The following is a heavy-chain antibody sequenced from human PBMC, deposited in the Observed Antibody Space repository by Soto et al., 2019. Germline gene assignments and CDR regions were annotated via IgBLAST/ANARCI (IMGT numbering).Heavy chain of an antibody. CDR1: GFTFSSYA. CDR3: ATSRPTSSWYFDY. J-gene: IGHJ4*02. CDR2: ISGSGGST. D-gene: IGHD6-13*01. V-gene: IGHV3-23*01. Sequence: FLRLSCAASGFTFSSYAMSWVRQAPGKGLEWVSAISGSGGSTYYADSVKGRFTISRDNSKNTLYLQMNSLRAEDTAVYYCATSRPTSSWYFDYWGQGTLVTVSS.